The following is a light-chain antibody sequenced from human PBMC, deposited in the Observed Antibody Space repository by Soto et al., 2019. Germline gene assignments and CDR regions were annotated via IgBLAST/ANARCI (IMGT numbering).Light chain of an antibody. V-gene: IGLV2-14*03. J-gene: IGLJ1*01. Sequence: ALTQPASVSGSPGQSITISCTGTSSDVGGYSYVSWYQHHPGKAPKLMIFDVSNRPSGVSNRFSGSKSGNTASLTISGLQPEDEADYYCSSYTTSNTRQIVFGTGTKVTVL. CDR2: DVS. CDR3: SSYTTSNTRQIV. CDR1: SSDVGGYSY.